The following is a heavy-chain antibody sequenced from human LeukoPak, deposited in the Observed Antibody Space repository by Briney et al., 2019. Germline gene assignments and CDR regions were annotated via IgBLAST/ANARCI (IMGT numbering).Heavy chain of an antibody. D-gene: IGHD4/OR15-4a*01. Sequence: SQTLSLTCVISGDRISSNIAAWNWIRQSPSRGLEWLGRTYYRSKWYNDYAVSVKSRITINPDTSKNQFSLQLNSVTPEDTAVYYCARDHGGLTNFDYWGQGTLVTVSS. CDR2: TYYRSKWYN. V-gene: IGHV6-1*01. CDR3: ARDHGGLTNFDY. CDR1: GDRISSNIAA. J-gene: IGHJ4*02.